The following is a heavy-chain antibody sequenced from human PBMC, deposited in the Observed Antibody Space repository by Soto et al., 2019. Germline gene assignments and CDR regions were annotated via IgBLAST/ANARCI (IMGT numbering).Heavy chain of an antibody. CDR3: ARHLKDYSGSYYGSSFYFDY. J-gene: IGHJ4*02. Sequence: SLTCTVADGSISSSSYYCGRIRQQPGKGLEWIGSIYYSGSTYYNPSLKSRVTISVDTSKNQFSLKLSSVTAADTAVYYCARHLKDYSGSYYGSSFYFDYWGQGTLVTVSS. CDR2: IYYSGST. CDR1: DGSISSSSYY. D-gene: IGHD1-26*01. V-gene: IGHV4-39*01.